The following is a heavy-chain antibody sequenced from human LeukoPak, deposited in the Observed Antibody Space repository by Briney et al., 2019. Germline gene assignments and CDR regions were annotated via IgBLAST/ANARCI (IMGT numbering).Heavy chain of an antibody. J-gene: IGHJ4*02. Sequence: VGSLRLSCAASGFTFSSYGMHWVRQAPGKGLEWVAVISYDGSNKYYADSVKGRFTISRDNSKNTLYLQMNSLRAEDTAVYYCAKEPYGSGSYHFDYWGQGTLVTVSS. V-gene: IGHV3-30*18. CDR3: AKEPYGSGSYHFDY. CDR2: ISYDGSNK. D-gene: IGHD3-10*01. CDR1: GFTFSSYG.